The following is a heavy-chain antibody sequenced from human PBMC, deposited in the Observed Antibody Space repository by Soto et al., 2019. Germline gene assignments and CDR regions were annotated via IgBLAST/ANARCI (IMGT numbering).Heavy chain of an antibody. CDR1: GFTFSSYS. V-gene: IGHV3-21*01. Sequence: GGSLRLSSAASGFTFSSYSVNWVRQAPGKGLEWVSSISSSSSYIYYADSVKGRFTISRDNAKNSLYLQMNSLRAEDTAVYYCARDGYDFWSGVWGKGTTITVS. CDR2: ISSSSSYI. J-gene: IGHJ6*03. CDR3: ARDGYDFWSGV. D-gene: IGHD3-3*01.